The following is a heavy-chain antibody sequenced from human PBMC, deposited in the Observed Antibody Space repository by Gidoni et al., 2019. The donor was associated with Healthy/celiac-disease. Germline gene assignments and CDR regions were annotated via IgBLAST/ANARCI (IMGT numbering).Heavy chain of an antibody. CDR3: ARAVVAAPAHFDY. CDR2: ISSSSSTI. V-gene: IGHV3-48*02. J-gene: IGHJ4*02. CDR1: GFTFSSYS. D-gene: IGHD2-15*01. Sequence: EVQLVESGGGLVQPGGSLRLSCAASGFTFSSYSMNWVRQAPGKGLGWVSYISSSSSTIYYADSVKGRFTIARDNAKNSLYLQMNSRRDEDTAVYYCARAVVAAPAHFDYWGQGTLVTVSS.